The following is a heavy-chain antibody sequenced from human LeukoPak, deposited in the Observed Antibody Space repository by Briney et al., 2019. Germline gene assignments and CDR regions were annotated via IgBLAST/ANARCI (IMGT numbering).Heavy chain of an antibody. Sequence: GGSLRLSCAASGFTFSSYGMHWVRQAPGKGVEWVAFIRSDGSVEYYVDSVKGGFTISRDNSKNTLYLQMNSLRTDDTAVYYCAKDRPDPYFDYWGQGTLVTVSS. J-gene: IGHJ4*02. CDR1: GFTFSSYG. CDR2: IRSDGSVE. V-gene: IGHV3-30*02. CDR3: AKDRPDPYFDY.